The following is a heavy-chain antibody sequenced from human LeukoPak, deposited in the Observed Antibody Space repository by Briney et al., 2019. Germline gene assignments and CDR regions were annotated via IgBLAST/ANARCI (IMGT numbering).Heavy chain of an antibody. Sequence: GGSLRLSCAASGFTVSSNYMSWVRQAPGKGLEWVSVIYSGGSTYYADSVKGRFTISRDNAKNSLYLQMSSLRAEDTAVYYCARTSRYYYGSGNFDYWGQGTLVTVSS. D-gene: IGHD3-10*01. V-gene: IGHV3-53*01. CDR1: GFTVSSNY. CDR3: ARTSRYYYGSGNFDY. J-gene: IGHJ4*02. CDR2: IYSGGST.